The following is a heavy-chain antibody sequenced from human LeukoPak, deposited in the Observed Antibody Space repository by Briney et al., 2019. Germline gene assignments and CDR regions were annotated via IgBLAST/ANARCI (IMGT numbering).Heavy chain of an antibody. V-gene: IGHV4-39*01. CDR2: IYYSGST. D-gene: IGHD1-26*01. Sequence: SETLSLTCTVSGGSISSSNYYWGWIRQPPGKGLEWIGSIYYSGSTSYNPSLKSRVTISVDASKNQFSLKLGSVTAADTAVYYCARNASDSGTSYFDYWGQGTLVTVSS. CDR3: ARNASDSGTSYFDY. J-gene: IGHJ4*02. CDR1: GGSISSSNYY.